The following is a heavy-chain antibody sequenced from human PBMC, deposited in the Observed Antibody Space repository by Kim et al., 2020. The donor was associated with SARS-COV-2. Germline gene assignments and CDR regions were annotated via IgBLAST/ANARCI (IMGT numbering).Heavy chain of an antibody. D-gene: IGHD6-13*01. Sequence: GGSLRLSCAASGLIFSDHFMDWVRQAPGKGLEWVGRSRNKVNSYTTDYAASVKGRFTISRDDSKNSLYLQMNSLKTEDTAVYYCARGDYGSSRYVYWGQG. V-gene: IGHV3-72*01. CDR3: ARGDYGSSRYVY. CDR2: SRNKVNSYTT. CDR1: GLIFSDHF. J-gene: IGHJ4*02.